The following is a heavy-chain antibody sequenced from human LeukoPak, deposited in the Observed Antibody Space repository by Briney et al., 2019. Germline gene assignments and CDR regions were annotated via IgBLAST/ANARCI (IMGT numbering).Heavy chain of an antibody. D-gene: IGHD5/OR15-5a*01. Sequence: PGGSLRLSCAASGFTFSDYYMSWIRQAPGKGLEWVSYISSGNDYTNYADAVKGRFTISRDNAKNSLSLQMSSLRAEDTALYFCARSAGRLSPIDDWGQGTLVTVSS. CDR2: ISSGNDYT. V-gene: IGHV3-11*06. CDR3: ARSAGRLSPIDD. CDR1: GFTFSDYY. J-gene: IGHJ4*02.